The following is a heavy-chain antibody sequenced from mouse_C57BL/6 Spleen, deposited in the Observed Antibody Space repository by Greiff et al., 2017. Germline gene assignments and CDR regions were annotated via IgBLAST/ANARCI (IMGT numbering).Heavy chain of an antibody. CDR3: ARRGNYGFDY. J-gene: IGHJ2*01. V-gene: IGHV1-50*01. D-gene: IGHD1-1*02. Sequence: QVQMKQPGAELVKPGASVKLSCKASGYTFPSYWMQWVKQRPGKGLEWIGEIDPSDSYTNYNQKFKGKATLTVDTSSSTAYMQRSSLTSEDSAVYYCARRGNYGFDYWGQGTTLTVSS. CDR2: IDPSDSYT. CDR1: GYTFPSYW.